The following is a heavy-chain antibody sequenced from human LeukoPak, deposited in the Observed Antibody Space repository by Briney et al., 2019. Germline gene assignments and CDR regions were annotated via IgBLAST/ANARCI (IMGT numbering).Heavy chain of an antibody. D-gene: IGHD3-10*01. Sequence: PGGSLRLSCAASGFTFTTYWMGWVRQAPGKGLEWVASIKQDGNEKYYVDSVKGRFTISRDSAENTLYLQMKSLKAEDTAVYYCARPLLYYYGSETYFWFDLWGQGTLVTVSS. V-gene: IGHV3-7*01. CDR3: ARPLLYYYGSETYFWFDL. CDR2: IKQDGNEK. CDR1: GFTFTTYW. J-gene: IGHJ5*02.